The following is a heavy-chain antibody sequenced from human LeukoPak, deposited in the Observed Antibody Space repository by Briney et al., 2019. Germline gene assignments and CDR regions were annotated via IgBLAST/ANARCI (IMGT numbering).Heavy chain of an antibody. CDR2: ISWNSGSI. J-gene: IGHJ4*02. Sequence: GGSLRLSCAVSGFTFSSSWMHWVRQAPGKGLEWVSGISWNSGSIAYADSVKGRFTISRDNAKNSLYLQMNSLRPEDTALYYCAKGTGSGWLKDIDYWGQGTLVTVSS. CDR3: AKGTGSGWLKDIDY. D-gene: IGHD6-19*01. CDR1: GFTFSSSW. V-gene: IGHV3-9*01.